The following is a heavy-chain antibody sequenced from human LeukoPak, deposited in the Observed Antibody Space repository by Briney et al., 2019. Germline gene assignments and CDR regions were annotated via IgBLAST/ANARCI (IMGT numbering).Heavy chain of an antibody. J-gene: IGHJ6*02. D-gene: IGHD5-12*01. V-gene: IGHV1-69*01. Sequence: ASVKVSCKASGGTFSSYAISWVRQAPGQGLEWMGGIIPISGTANYAQKFQGRVTITADESTSTAYMELSSLRSEDTAVYYCAVRNVDIVATDYYYYGMDVWGQGTTVTVSS. CDR2: IIPISGTA. CDR3: AVRNVDIVATDYYYYGMDV. CDR1: GGTFSSYA.